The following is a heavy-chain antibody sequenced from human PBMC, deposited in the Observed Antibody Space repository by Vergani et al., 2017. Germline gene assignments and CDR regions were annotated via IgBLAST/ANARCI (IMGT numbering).Heavy chain of an antibody. CDR1: GFTSRSLG. CDR2: LRYNGRNK. J-gene: IGHJ5*02. Sequence: QVQLVESGGGVVQPGGSRRPSCPALGFTSRSLGLHGFRQAPGKGLEGVAFLRYNGRNKYYADPVRGGFTISRDNSKNTLYLQMNSLRAEDTAVYYCAKRSGYYLNWFDPWGQGTLVTVSS. D-gene: IGHD3-22*01. CDR3: AKRSGYYLNWFDP. V-gene: IGHV3-30*02.